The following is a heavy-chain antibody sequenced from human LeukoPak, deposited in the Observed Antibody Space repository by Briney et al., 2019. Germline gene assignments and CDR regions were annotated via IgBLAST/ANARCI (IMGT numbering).Heavy chain of an antibody. CDR1: GGSISGYH. V-gene: IGHV4-4*07. D-gene: IGHD6-6*01. Sequence: SETLSLTCTVSGGSISGYHWSWIRQPAGKGLEWIGRIYPSGSTNYNPSLKSRVTLSVDTSKNQFSLKLSSVTAADTAVYYCARHDAGIAARPFDNWGQGTLVTVSS. CDR3: ARHDAGIAARPFDN. CDR2: IYPSGST. J-gene: IGHJ4*02.